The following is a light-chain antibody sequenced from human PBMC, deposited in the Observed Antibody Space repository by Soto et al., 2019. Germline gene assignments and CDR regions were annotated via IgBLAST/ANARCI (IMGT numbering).Light chain of an antibody. V-gene: IGLV1-44*01. Sequence: QSVLPHPPSVSGTPGHGVTISCAGSSSNIGSNVVNWYQHLPGRAPKLLIYGHNQRPSGVPDRFSGSKSGTSASLAISGLQSEDEADYYCSSYTSSSTYVFGTGTKVTVL. CDR3: SSYTSSSTYV. CDR2: GHN. CDR1: SSNIGSNV. J-gene: IGLJ1*01.